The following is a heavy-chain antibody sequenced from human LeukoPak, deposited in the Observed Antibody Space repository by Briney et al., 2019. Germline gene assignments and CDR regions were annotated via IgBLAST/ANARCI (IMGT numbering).Heavy chain of an antibody. CDR3: ARASTVTLFFDY. CDR1: GGSISSSSYY. D-gene: IGHD4-17*01. V-gene: IGHV4-39*07. J-gene: IGHJ4*02. Sequence: PSETLSLTCTVSGGSISSSSYYWGWIRQPPGRGLEWIGSIYYSGSTYYNPSLKSRVTISVDTSKNQFSLKLSSVTAADTAVYYCARASTVTLFFDYWGQGTLVTVSS. CDR2: IYYSGST.